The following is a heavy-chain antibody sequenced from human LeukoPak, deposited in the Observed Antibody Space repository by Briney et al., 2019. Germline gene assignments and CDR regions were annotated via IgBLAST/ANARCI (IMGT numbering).Heavy chain of an antibody. CDR3: AKGSRGSYDY. Sequence: PGGSLRLSCAASGFTFNSYAMTWVRQAPEKGLEWVSSIIDSGISTYYEGSVKGRFSISRDNSKNTLYLQMNSLRAEDTAVYYCAKGSRGSYDYWGQGTLVTVSS. V-gene: IGHV3-23*01. D-gene: IGHD1-26*01. CDR2: IIDSGIST. CDR1: GFTFNSYA. J-gene: IGHJ4*02.